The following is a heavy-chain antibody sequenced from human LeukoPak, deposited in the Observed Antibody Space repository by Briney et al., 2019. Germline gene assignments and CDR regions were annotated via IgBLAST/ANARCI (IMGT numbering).Heavy chain of an antibody. D-gene: IGHD3-3*01. J-gene: IGHJ6*04. CDR3: ARDYDFGDV. CDR2: INTDGTVT. V-gene: IGHV3-74*01. CDR1: GFTFSKYW. Sequence: GGSLRLSCAASGFTFSKYWMLWVRQAPGKGLESVSRINTDGTVTSYADSVKGRFTISRDNAKNTLYLQMNSLRAEDTAVYYCARDYDFGDVWGKGTTVTVSS.